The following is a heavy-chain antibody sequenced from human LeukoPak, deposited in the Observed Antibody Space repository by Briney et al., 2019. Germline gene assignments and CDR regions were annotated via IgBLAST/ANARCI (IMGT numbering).Heavy chain of an antibody. CDR1: GFTVSSNY. CDR3: ARGPPGYGMDV. CDR2: IYSGGST. Sequence: GGSLRLSCAASGFTVSSNYTSWARQAPGRGVEGGSVIYSGGSTYYAFSVKSRFTNSRDNSKNTLYLQMNSLRAEDAAVYYCARGPPGYGMDVWGQGITVTVSS. V-gene: IGHV3-53*01. J-gene: IGHJ6*02.